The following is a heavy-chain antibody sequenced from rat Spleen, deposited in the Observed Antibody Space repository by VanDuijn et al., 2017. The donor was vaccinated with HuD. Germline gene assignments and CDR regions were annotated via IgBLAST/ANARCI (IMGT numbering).Heavy chain of an antibody. Sequence: EVQLVESGGGLVQPGKSLKLSCAASGFTFNHYGMAWVRQAPAKGLEWVATISYDDSSTYYRDSVKGRFTISRDNSRNTLYLQMDSLRSEDTATYYCARIFDYPAPWDYFDYWGRGALVTVSS. CDR3: ARIFDYPAPWDYFDY. CDR1: GFTFNHYG. D-gene: IGHD1-4*01. V-gene: IGHV5-29*01. CDR2: ISYDDSST. J-gene: IGHJ2*01.